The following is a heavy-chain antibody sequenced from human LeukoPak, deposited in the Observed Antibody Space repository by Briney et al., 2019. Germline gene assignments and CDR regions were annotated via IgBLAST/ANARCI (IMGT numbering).Heavy chain of an antibody. Sequence: GASVKVSCKASGYTFIGYYMHWVRQAPAQGLEGMGWINPNSGFTNYAQKFQGRVTMSEDTSTDTAYMELSSLRYEDTAVYYCATRIWCGEFSNAFDIWGQGTMVTVSS. V-gene: IGHV1-2*02. D-gene: IGHD3-10*01. CDR3: ATRIWCGEFSNAFDI. CDR1: GYTFIGYY. CDR2: INPNSGFT. J-gene: IGHJ3*02.